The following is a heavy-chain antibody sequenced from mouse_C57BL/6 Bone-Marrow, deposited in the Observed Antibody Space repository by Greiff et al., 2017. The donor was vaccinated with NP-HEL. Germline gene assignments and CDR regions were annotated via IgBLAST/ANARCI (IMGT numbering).Heavy chain of an antibody. CDR2: IDPSDSYT. Sequence: QVHVKQPGAELVKPGASVKLSCKASGYTFTSYWMQWVKQRPGQGLEWIGEIDPSDSYTNYNQKFKGKATLTVDTSSSTAYMQLSSLTSEDSAVYYCARKAHYGSSYGDFDYWGQGTTLTVSS. CDR1: GYTFTSYW. CDR3: ARKAHYGSSYGDFDY. J-gene: IGHJ2*01. D-gene: IGHD1-1*01. V-gene: IGHV1-50*01.